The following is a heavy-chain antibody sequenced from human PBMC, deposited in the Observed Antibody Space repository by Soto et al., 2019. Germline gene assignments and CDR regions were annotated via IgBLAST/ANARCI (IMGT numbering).Heavy chain of an antibody. V-gene: IGHV1-69*01. CDR1: GGTVCSYA. Sequence: SVEVSCKACGGTVCSYAISWVRQTPGQGLEWMGGIIPIFGTANYAQKFQGRVTITADESTSTAYMELSSLRSEDTAVYYCARDSRFSASVRANPFDYCGQGTLVTVSS. CDR2: IIPIFGTA. CDR3: ARDSRFSASVRANPFDY. D-gene: IGHD3-10*01. J-gene: IGHJ4*02.